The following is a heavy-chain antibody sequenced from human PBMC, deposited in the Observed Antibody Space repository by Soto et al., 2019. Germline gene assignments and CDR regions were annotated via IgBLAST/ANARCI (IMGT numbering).Heavy chain of an antibody. Sequence: TLSLTCTVSGGSISSYYWSWIRQPPGKGLEWIGYIYYSGSTNYNPSLKSRVTISVDTSKNQFSLKLSSVTAADTAVYYCACSVRIYSYYYMLVCCKATTVTVSS. D-gene: IGHD2-15*01. CDR1: GGSISSYY. J-gene: IGHJ6*03. CDR2: IYYSGST. V-gene: IGHV4-59*08. CDR3: ACSVRIYSYYYMLV.